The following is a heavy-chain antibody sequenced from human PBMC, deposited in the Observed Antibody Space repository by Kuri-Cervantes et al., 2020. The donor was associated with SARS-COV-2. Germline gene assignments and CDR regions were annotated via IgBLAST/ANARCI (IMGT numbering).Heavy chain of an antibody. CDR3: ARLRFLEWLSPFDY. V-gene: IGHV5-51*01. D-gene: IGHD3-3*01. Sequence: GGSLRLSCKGSGYTFSNYCIGWVRQMPEKGLEWMGLIYPGESDTRYRPSLQGQVTMSVDKSINTAYLQWSSLRASDTAMYYCARLRFLEWLSPFDYWGQGALVTVS. CDR2: IYPGESDT. J-gene: IGHJ4*02. CDR1: GYTFSNYC.